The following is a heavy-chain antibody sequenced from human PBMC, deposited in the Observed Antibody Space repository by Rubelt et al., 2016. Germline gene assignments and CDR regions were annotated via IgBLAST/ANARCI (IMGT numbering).Heavy chain of an antibody. V-gene: IGHV4-59*01. CDR2: IYYSGST. J-gene: IGHJ4*02. Sequence: QVQLQESGPGLVKPSETLSLTCTVSGGSISSYYWNWIRQPPGKGLEWIGYIYYSGSTNYKPSLKTRVTISVDRSKNQFSLNLSSRTAADTAVYYCAGGTVWYRAYDASYVDVWGQGTLVTVSS. CDR1: GGSISSYY. CDR3: AGGTVWYRAYDASYVDV. D-gene: IGHD5-12*01.